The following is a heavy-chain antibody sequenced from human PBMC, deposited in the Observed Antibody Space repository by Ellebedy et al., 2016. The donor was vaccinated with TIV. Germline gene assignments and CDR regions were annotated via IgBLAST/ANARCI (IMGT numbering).Heavy chain of an antibody. CDR1: GGSISRYY. D-gene: IGHD6-6*01. CDR3: ARLSSSSHFDY. V-gene: IGHV4-4*07. J-gene: IGHJ4*02. Sequence: SETLSLXXTVSGGSISRYYWSWIRQPAGKGLEWIGRIYTTGTTNYNPSLKSRVTMSVDTSKNQFSLKLSSVTAADTAVYYCARLSSSSHFDYWGQGTLVTVSS. CDR2: IYTTGTT.